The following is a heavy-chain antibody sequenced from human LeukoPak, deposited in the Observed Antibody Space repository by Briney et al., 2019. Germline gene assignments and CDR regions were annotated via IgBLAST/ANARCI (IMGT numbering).Heavy chain of an antibody. CDR1: GHTLTDLS. CDR3: ATGGIYSLLDY. Sequence: ASVNVSCKFSGHTLTDLSTHWVRQTPGGGLEWMGGLDPEVGETIYAQKFQGRVTMNEDTSTDTAYMELSRLRSEDPAVYYCATGGIYSLLDYWGQGTLVTVSS. D-gene: IGHD1-26*01. V-gene: IGHV1-24*01. CDR2: LDPEVGET. J-gene: IGHJ4*02.